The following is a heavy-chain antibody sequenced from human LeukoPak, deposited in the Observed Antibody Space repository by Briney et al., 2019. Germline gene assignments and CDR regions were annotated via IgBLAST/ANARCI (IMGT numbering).Heavy chain of an antibody. J-gene: IGHJ3*02. CDR1: GYTFTGYY. V-gene: IGHV1-2*02. Sequence: GASVKVSCKASGYTFTGYYMHWVRQAPGQGLEWMGWINPNSGGTNYAQKFQGRVTMTRDTSISTAYMELSRLRSDDTAVYYCARGGDSSSSRAHPTNIWGQGTMVTVSS. CDR3: ARGGDSSSSRAHPTNI. CDR2: INPNSGGT. D-gene: IGHD6-6*01.